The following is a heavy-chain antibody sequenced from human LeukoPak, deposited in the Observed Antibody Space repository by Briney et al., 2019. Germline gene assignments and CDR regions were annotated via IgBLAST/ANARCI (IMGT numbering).Heavy chain of an antibody. V-gene: IGHV1-18*01. Sequence: ASVKVSCTASGYTFTSYGISWVRQAPGQGLEWMGWISAYNGNTNYAQKLQGRVTMTTDTSTSTAYMELRSLRSDDTAVYYCARFFDSYDFWSGYWFDPWGQGTLVTVSS. CDR2: ISAYNGNT. J-gene: IGHJ5*02. CDR1: GYTFTSYG. D-gene: IGHD3-3*01. CDR3: ARFFDSYDFWSGYWFDP.